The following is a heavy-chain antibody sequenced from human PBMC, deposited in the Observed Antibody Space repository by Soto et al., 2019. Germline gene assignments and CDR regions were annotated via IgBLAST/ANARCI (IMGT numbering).Heavy chain of an antibody. CDR3: ANHGGFDF. CDR1: GFTFSSSC. V-gene: IGHV3-23*01. D-gene: IGHD4-17*01. CDR2: ISIRGDYR. Sequence: QLLQSGGGLVQPGESLRLSCAASGFTFSSSCMSWVRQAPGKGLEWVSSISIRGDYRYYADSVKGRFTISRDNSKNTLYLQMSSLTAEDTALYYCANHGGFDFWGQGTMVAVSS. J-gene: IGHJ3*01.